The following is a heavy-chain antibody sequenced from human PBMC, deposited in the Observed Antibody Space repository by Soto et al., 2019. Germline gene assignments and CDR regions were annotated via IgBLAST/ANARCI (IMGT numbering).Heavy chain of an antibody. Sequence: ASETLSLTCTVSGGSISSGDYYWSWIRQPPGKGLEWIGYIYYSGSTYYNPSLKSRVTISVDTSKNQFSLKLSSVTAADTAVYYCARGGDYYDSSGYYGPGYFDLWGRGTLVTSPQ. J-gene: IGHJ2*01. V-gene: IGHV4-30-4*01. CDR2: IYYSGST. D-gene: IGHD3-22*01. CDR1: GGSISSGDYY. CDR3: ARGGDYYDSSGYYGPGYFDL.